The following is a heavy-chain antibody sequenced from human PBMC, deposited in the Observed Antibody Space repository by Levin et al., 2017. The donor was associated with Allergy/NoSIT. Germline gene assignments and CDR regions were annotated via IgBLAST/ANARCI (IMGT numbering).Heavy chain of an antibody. J-gene: IGHJ6*02. CDR3: AREGVQARLYYYYGMDV. CDR2: TYYRSKWYN. D-gene: IGHD6-6*01. Sequence: SQTLSLTCAISGDSVSSTSAAWNWIRQSPSRGLEWLGRTYYRSKWYNDYAVSVKSRITINPDTSKNQFSLQLNSVTPEDTAVYYCAREGVQARLYYYYGMDVWGQGTTVTVSS. V-gene: IGHV6-1*01. CDR1: GDSVSSTSAA.